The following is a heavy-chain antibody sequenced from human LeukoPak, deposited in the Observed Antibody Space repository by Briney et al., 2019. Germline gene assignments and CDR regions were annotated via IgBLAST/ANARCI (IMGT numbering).Heavy chain of an antibody. CDR2: MNEDGSEK. J-gene: IGHJ4*02. CDR1: GFGFSNYW. D-gene: IGHD4-11*01. CDR3: ARDRGYSNFDY. V-gene: IGHV3-7*01. Sequence: GGSLRLSCAASGFGFSNYWMRWVRQAPGKGLEWVANMNEDGSEKNYVDSVKGRFTISRDNAQDSLYLQMNSLRAEDTAVYYSARDRGYSNFDYWGQGTLLTVSS.